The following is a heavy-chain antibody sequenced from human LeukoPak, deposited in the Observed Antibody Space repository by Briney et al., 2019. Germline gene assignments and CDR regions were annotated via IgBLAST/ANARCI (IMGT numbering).Heavy chain of an antibody. Sequence: SVKVSCKASGGTFSSYAISWVRQAPGQGLEWMGGIIPIFGTANYAQKFQGRVTITADESTSTVYMELSSLRSEDTAMYYCARRDSRGFSFDYWGQGTLLTVSS. CDR3: ARRDSRGFSFDY. D-gene: IGHD3-22*01. CDR1: GGTFSSYA. V-gene: IGHV1-69*13. CDR2: IIPIFGTA. J-gene: IGHJ4*02.